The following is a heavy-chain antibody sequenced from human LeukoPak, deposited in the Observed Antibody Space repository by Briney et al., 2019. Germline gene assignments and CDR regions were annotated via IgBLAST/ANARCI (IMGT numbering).Heavy chain of an antibody. J-gene: IGHJ6*03. V-gene: IGHV1-69*05. CDR2: IIPIFGTA. CDR1: GYTFTSYD. CDR3: AREVERRYYYYYYMDV. D-gene: IGHD1-1*01. Sequence: SVKVSCKASGYTFTSYDISWVRQAPGQGLEWMGRIIPIFGTANYAQKFQGRVTITTDESTSTAYMELSSLRSEDTAVYYCAREVERRYYYYYYMDVWGKGTTVTVSS.